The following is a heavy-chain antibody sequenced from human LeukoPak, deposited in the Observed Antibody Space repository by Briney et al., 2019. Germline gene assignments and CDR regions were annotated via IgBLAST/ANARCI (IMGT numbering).Heavy chain of an antibody. J-gene: IGHJ6*03. CDR1: GFTFSNYR. V-gene: IGHV3-21*01. CDR3: ARSAPAAAGTGPMDV. CDR2: VSTSSSYI. D-gene: IGHD6-13*01. Sequence: GGSLRLSCAASGFTFSNYRMSWVRHAPGKGLEWVSSVSTSSSYINYADSVEGRFTISRDDAKNSLYLQMNSLRAEDTAVYYCARSAPAAAGTGPMDVWGKGTTVTVSS.